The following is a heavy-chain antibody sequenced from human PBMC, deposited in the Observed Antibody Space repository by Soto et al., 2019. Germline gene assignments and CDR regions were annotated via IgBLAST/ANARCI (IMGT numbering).Heavy chain of an antibody. V-gene: IGHV3-33*01. Sequence: GGSLRLSCAASGFTFSSYGMHWVRQAPGKGLEWVAVIWYDGSNKYYADSVKGRFTISRDNSKNTLYLQMNSLRAEDTAVYYCAAGIAAAGNFDYWGQGTLVTVSS. J-gene: IGHJ4*02. D-gene: IGHD6-13*01. CDR1: GFTFSSYG. CDR2: IWYDGSNK. CDR3: AAGIAAAGNFDY.